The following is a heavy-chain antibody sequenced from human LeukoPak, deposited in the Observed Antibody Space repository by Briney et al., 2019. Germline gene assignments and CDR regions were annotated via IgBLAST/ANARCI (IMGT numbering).Heavy chain of an antibody. V-gene: IGHV1-2*02. CDR2: INPNSGGT. J-gene: IGHJ5*02. CDR1: GYTFTGYY. D-gene: IGHD6-13*01. CDR3: ARERPNSSSWYARWFDP. Sequence: ASVKVSCKASGYTFTGYYMHWVRQATGQGLEWMGWINPNSGGTNYAQKFQGRVTMTRDTSISTAYMELSRLKSDDTAVYYCARERPNSSSWYARWFDPWGQGTLVTVSS.